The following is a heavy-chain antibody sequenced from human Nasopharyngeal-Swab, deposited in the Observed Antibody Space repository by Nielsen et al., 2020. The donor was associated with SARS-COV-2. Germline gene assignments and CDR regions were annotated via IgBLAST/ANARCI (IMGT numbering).Heavy chain of an antibody. CDR2: ISYDGSNK. CDR3: ARGLKYSSGWYSYYYGMDV. CDR1: GFTFSSYA. J-gene: IGHJ6*02. V-gene: IGHV3-30-3*01. Sequence: GGSLRLSCAASGFTFSSYAMHWVRQAPGKGLEWVAVISYDGSNKYYADSVKGRFTISRDNSKNTLYLQMNSLRAEDTAVYYCARGLKYSSGWYSYYYGMDVWGQGTTVTVSS. D-gene: IGHD6-19*01.